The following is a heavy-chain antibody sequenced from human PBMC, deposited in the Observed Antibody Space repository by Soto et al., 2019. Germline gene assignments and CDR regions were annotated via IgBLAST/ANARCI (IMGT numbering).Heavy chain of an antibody. CDR2: IYYSGST. CDR1: GGSISSYY. CDR3: AKHRGYYYGSGSYYYGMDA. V-gene: IGHV4-59*01. D-gene: IGHD3-10*01. J-gene: IGHJ6*02. Sequence: SETLSLTCTVSGGSISSYYWSWIRQPPGKGLEWIGYIYYSGSTNYNPSLKSRVTISVDTSKNQFSLKLSSVTAADTAVYYCAKHRGYYYGSGSYYYGMDAWGQGTTVTVSS.